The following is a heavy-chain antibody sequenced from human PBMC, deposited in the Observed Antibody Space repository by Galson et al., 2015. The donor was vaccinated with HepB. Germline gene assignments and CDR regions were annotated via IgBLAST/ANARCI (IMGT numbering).Heavy chain of an antibody. Sequence: SLRLSCAASGFTFNTYWMNWVRQAPGKGLEWVANIRQDASEKHYVDSVKGRFIISRDNTKKSIYLQMNSLRAEDTAVYYCARIGSYGTWGIDYWGRGTLVTVSS. V-gene: IGHV3-7*01. CDR2: IRQDASEK. D-gene: IGHD5-18*01. J-gene: IGHJ4*02. CDR1: GFTFNTYW. CDR3: ARIGSYGTWGIDY.